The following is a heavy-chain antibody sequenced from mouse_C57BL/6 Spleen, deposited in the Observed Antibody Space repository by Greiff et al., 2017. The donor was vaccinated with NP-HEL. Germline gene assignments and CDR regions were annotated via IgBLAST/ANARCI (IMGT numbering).Heavy chain of an antibody. J-gene: IGHJ4*01. CDR2: INPSTGGT. CDR3: ARHLIYYYGSSYRAMDY. CDR1: GYSFTGYY. Sequence: EVKVVESGPELVKPGASVKISCKASGYSFTGYYMNWVKQSPEKSLEWIGEINPSTGGTTYNQKFKAKATLTVDKSSSTAYMQLKSLTSEDSAVYYCARHLIYYYGSSYRAMDYWGQGTSVTVSS. D-gene: IGHD1-1*01. V-gene: IGHV1-42*01.